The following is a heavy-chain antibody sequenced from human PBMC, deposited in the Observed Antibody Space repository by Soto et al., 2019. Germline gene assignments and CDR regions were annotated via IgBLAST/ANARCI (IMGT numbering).Heavy chain of an antibody. Sequence: EVHLVESGGGLVTPGGSLRLSCAASGFTFSTYIMNWVRQAPGRGLEWVSSISSSGTYIYYADSVKGRFTISRDNAKNSLFLQMNSLRAEDTAVYYCARDPGSGSYSFDYWGQGTLVTVSS. D-gene: IGHD3-10*01. V-gene: IGHV3-21*01. J-gene: IGHJ4*02. CDR2: ISSSGTYI. CDR3: ARDPGSGSYSFDY. CDR1: GFTFSTYI.